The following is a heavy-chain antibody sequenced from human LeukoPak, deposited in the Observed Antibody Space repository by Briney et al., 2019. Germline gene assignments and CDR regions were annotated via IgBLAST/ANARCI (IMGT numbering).Heavy chain of an antibody. V-gene: IGHV4-30-2*01. CDR3: AGTGSGSYYEGYFDY. Sequence: SQTLSLTCAVSGGSISSGGYSWSWIRQPPGKGLEWIGYIYHSGSTYYNPSLKSRVTISVDTSKNQFSLKLSSVTAADTAVYYCAGTGSGSYYEGYFDYWGQGTLVTVSS. D-gene: IGHD1-26*01. J-gene: IGHJ4*02. CDR1: GGSISSGGYS. CDR2: IYHSGST.